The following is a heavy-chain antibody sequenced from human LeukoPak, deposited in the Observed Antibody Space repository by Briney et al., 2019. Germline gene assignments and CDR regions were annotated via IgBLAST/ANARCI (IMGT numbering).Heavy chain of an antibody. J-gene: IGHJ4*02. CDR1: GGSISSGGYY. D-gene: IGHD6-13*01. Sequence: SETLSLTCTVSGGSISSGGYYWSWIRQPPGKGLEWIGEINHSGSTNYNPSLKSRVTISVDTSKNQFSLKLSSVTAADTAVYYCARDLIAAAGRSPYWGQGTLVTVSS. CDR2: INHSGST. CDR3: ARDLIAAAGRSPY. V-gene: IGHV4-39*07.